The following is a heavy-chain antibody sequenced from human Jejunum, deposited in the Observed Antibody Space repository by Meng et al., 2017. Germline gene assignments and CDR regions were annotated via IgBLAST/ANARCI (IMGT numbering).Heavy chain of an antibody. Sequence: GESLKISCAASGFPFSNYWMSWVRQAPGKGLEWVANINQDTSSRDYVPSMKGRFTISRDNAKNSLYLQMNNLRIEDTAVYYCTHPLIVGAADALDIWGPGTMVTVSS. CDR2: INQDTSSR. V-gene: IGHV3-7*01. CDR3: THPLIVGAADALDI. J-gene: IGHJ3*02. CDR1: GFPFSNYW. D-gene: IGHD1-26*01.